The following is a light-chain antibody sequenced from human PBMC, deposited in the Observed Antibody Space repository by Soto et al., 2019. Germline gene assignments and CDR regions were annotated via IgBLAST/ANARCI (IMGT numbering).Light chain of an antibody. J-gene: IGLJ1*01. CDR3: ISYTSDDVRYV. V-gene: IGLV2-8*01. CDR2: EVS. Sequence: QSVLTQPPSASGSPGQSVTISCTGTSSDVGGYKYVSWYQQHPGKAPKLMIFEVSRRPSGVPDRFSGSKSGNTASLTVSGLQAEDEADYYCISYTSDDVRYVFGTGTKVTVL. CDR1: SSDVGGYKY.